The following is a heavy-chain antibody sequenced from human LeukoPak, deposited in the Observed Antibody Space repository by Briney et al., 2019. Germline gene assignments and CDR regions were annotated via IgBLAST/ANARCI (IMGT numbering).Heavy chain of an antibody. CDR2: ISGSGGST. V-gene: IGHV3-23*01. J-gene: IGHJ5*02. D-gene: IGHD3-10*01. Sequence: PGGSLRLSCAASGFTFSSYAMSWVRQAPGKGLEWVSAISGSGGSTYYADSVKGRFTISRDSSKNTLYLQMNSLRAEDTAVYYCAKSPYMVRGVNYWFDPWGQGTLVTVSS. CDR3: AKSPYMVRGVNYWFDP. CDR1: GFTFSSYA.